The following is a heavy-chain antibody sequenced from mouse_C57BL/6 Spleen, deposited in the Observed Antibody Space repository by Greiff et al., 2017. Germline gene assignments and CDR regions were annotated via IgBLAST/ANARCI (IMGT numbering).Heavy chain of an antibody. CDR2: IYPGSGST. Sequence: QVQLQQPGAELVKPGASVKMSCKASGYTFTSYWITWVKQRPGQGLEWIGDIYPGSGSTNYNEKFKSKATLTVDTSSSTAYMQLSSLTSEDSAVYYCARREEEEGGFAYWGQGTLVTVSA. CDR1: GYTFTSYW. V-gene: IGHV1-55*01. J-gene: IGHJ3*01. CDR3: ARREEEEGGFAY.